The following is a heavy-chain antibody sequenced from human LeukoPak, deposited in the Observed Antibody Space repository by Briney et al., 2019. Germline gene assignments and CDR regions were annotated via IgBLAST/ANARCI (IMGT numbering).Heavy chain of an antibody. Sequence: GAPVKLSCKASGYTFSGYYIHWVRQAPGQGLEWLGWINPNSGGTNYAQKFQGRVTMTRDTSISTAYMELSRLRSDDTAVYYCASGGAAYCSSASCYHMEYFDYWCQGTLVTFSS. J-gene: IGHJ4*02. V-gene: IGHV1-2*02. D-gene: IGHD2-2*01. CDR3: ASGGAAYCSSASCYHMEYFDY. CDR2: INPNSGGT. CDR1: GYTFSGYY.